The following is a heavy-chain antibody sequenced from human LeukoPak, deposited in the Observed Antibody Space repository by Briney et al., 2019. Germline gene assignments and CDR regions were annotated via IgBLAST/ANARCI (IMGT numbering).Heavy chain of an antibody. Sequence: SETLSLTCTVSGGSISSGGYYWSWIRQHPGKGLEWIGYIYYSGSTYYNPSLKSRVTISVDTSKNQFSLKLSSVTAADTAVYYCAREKGYGDCIFDYWGQGNLVSVSS. CDR3: AREKGYGDCIFDY. CDR1: GGSISSGGYY. D-gene: IGHD4-17*01. J-gene: IGHJ4*02. V-gene: IGHV4-31*03. CDR2: IYYSGST.